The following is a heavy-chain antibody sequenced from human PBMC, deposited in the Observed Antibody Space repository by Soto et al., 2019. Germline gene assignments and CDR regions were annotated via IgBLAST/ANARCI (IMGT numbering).Heavy chain of an antibody. J-gene: IGHJ5*02. V-gene: IGHV1-69*13. CDR2: IIPIFGTA. CDR1: GYTFSSYA. CDR3: AIEDRRDRGTINWFDP. D-gene: IGHD1-7*01. Sequence: GASVKVSCKVFGYTFSSYAISWVRQAPGQGLEWMGGIIPIFGTANYAQKFQGRVTITADESTSTAYMELSSLRSEDTAVYYCAIEDRRDRGTINWFDPWGQGTLVTVSS.